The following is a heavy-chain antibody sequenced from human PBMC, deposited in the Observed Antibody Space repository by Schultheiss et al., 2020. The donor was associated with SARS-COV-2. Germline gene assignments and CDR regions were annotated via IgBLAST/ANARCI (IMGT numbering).Heavy chain of an antibody. CDR1: GGSFSGYY. CDR2: INHSGST. V-gene: IGHV4-34*01. D-gene: IGHD6-13*01. J-gene: IGHJ6*02. Sequence: SQTLSLTCAVYGGSFSGYYWSWIRQPPGKGLEWIGEINHSGSTNYNPSLKSRVTISVDTSKNLFSLKLTSVTAADTAVYYCARDWQQLITHYYYYGMDVWGPGTTVTVSS. CDR3: ARDWQQLITHYYYYGMDV.